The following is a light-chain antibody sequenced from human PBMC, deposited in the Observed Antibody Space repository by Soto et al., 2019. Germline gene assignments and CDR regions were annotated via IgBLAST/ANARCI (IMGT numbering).Light chain of an antibody. CDR3: AAWDDSLNGVV. CDR1: NIWSKS. CDR2: DDD. V-gene: IGLV3-21*02. J-gene: IGLJ2*01. Sequence: SYELTQPPSVSVAPGQTASFTCGGHNIWSKSVHWYQQKPGQAPILVIYDDDDRPSGIPGRFSGSKSGTSASLAISGLQSEDEADYYCAAWDDSLNGVVFGGGTKLTVL.